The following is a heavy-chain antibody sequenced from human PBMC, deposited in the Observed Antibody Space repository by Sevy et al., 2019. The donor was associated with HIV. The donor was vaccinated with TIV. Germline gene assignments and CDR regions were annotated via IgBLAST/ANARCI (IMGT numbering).Heavy chain of an antibody. V-gene: IGHV1-2*02. J-gene: IGHJ3*01. CDR2: INPNTGAT. CDR3: AKLLIVVDDGFDV. Sequence: ASVKVSCKASGYTFTDYYLHWLRQAPGQGLEWMGWINPNTGATNYAQKFKGRVTMTRDTSMSTAFMDLTRLRSDDTDVYYCAKLLIVVDDGFDVWGQGTMVTVSS. CDR1: GYTFTDYY. D-gene: IGHD3-22*01.